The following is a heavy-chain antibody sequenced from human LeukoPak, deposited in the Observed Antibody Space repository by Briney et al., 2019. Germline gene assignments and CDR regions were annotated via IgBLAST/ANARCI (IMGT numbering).Heavy chain of an antibody. D-gene: IGHD5-24*01. CDR3: AKDYGERDGYISAFDY. CDR2: ISGSGGST. CDR1: GFTFSSYA. V-gene: IGHV3-23*01. J-gene: IGHJ4*02. Sequence: GGSLRLSCAASGFTFSSYAMSWVRQAPGKGLEWVSAISGSGGSTYYADSVKGRFTISRDNSKNTLYLQMNSLRAEDTAVYYCAKDYGERDGYISAFDYWGQGTLVTVSS.